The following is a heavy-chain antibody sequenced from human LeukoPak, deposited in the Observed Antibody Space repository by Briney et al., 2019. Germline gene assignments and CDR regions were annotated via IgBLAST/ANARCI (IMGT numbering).Heavy chain of an antibody. CDR1: GFTFSSCA. CDR3: ARDRSYSYFDY. D-gene: IGHD1-26*01. V-gene: IGHV3-30-3*01. J-gene: IGHJ4*02. CDR2: ISYDGSNK. Sequence: GGSLRLSCAASGFTFSSCAMHWVRQAPGKGLEWVAVISYDGSNKYYADSVKGRFTISRDNSKNTLYLQMNSLRAEDTAVYYCARDRSYSYFDYWGQGTLVTVSS.